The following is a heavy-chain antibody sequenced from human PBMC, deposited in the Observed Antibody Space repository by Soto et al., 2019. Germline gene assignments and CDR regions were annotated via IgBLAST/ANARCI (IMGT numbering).Heavy chain of an antibody. J-gene: IGHJ4*02. V-gene: IGHV1-18*01. CDR3: ARGMYGDY. CDR2: ISAHNGNT. CDR1: GYGFTTYG. D-gene: IGHD2-8*01. Sequence: QVHLVQSGAEVKKPGASVKVSCKGSGYGFTTYGITWVRQAPGQGLEWMALISAHNGNTNYAQKLQGRVTVTRDTSTSTAYMELRRLRSDDTAVYYCARGMYGDYWGQGALVTV.